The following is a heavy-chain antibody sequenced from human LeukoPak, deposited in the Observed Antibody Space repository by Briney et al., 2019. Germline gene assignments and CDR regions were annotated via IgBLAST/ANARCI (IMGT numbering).Heavy chain of an antibody. CDR3: ARDWGNWGYEWYFDH. V-gene: IGHV3-30*03. CDR2: ISHDGNNK. Sequence: PGGSLRLSCAASGFTFSTYGRHWVRQAPGKGLEWVAVISHDGNNKYYVDFVKGRFTISRYNSKNTLYLQMNSLRAEDTAVYYCARDWGNWGYEWYFDHWGQGTLVTVSS. J-gene: IGHJ4*02. D-gene: IGHD7-27*01. CDR1: GFTFSTYG.